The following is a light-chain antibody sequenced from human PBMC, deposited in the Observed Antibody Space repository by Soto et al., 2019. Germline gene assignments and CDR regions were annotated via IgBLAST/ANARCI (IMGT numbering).Light chain of an antibody. CDR1: SGHSSYA. CDR2: LNNDGSH. V-gene: IGLV4-69*01. J-gene: IGLJ3*02. Sequence: QPVLTQSPSASASLGASVKLTCNLSSGHSSYAIAWHQQQQEKGPRYLMKLNNDGSHNKGDGIPDRFSGSSSGAERYLTFSSLQSEDEADYYCQTWGTGFLVFGGGSKVAVL. CDR3: QTWGTGFLV.